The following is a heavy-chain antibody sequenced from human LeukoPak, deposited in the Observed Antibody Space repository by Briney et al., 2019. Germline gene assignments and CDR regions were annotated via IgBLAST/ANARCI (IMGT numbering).Heavy chain of an antibody. V-gene: IGHV3-66*01. CDR3: ARYCSGASCYLGLDY. CDR2: IYSGGTI. D-gene: IGHD2-2*01. J-gene: IGHJ4*02. CDR1: GFTVSSNH. Sequence: GGSLRLSCAASGFTVSSNHMSWVRQAPGKGLEWVSVIYSGGTIYYADSVKGRFTISRDNSRNTLYLQMNSLRADDTAVYYCARYCSGASCYLGLDYWGQGALVTVSS.